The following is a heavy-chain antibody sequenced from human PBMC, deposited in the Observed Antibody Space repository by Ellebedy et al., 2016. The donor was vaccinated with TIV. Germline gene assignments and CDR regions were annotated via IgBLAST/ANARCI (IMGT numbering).Heavy chain of an antibody. CDR3: ARGHIVVVPAALKTYYYYYYSMDV. CDR2: ISFDGSNI. CDR1: GFTFTNYW. D-gene: IGHD2-2*01. Sequence: GGSLRLSCAASGFTFTNYWMHWVRQAPGKGLEWAAVISFDGSNIYSADSVKGRFTISRDNSKNTLYLQMNSLRAEDTAVYYCARGHIVVVPAALKTYYYYYYSMDVWGQGTTVTVSS. J-gene: IGHJ6*02. V-gene: IGHV3-30*03.